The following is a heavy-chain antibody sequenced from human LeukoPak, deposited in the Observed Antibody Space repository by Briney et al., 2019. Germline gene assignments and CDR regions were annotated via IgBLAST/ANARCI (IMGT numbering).Heavy chain of an antibody. Sequence: PGGFLILSRAASWVSASSNYKSWGRQAPGKGLELGSISYSGGSTYYADSVKGRFTISRDNSKNTLYLQMKSPRAADTAVYYCAREAEEQQRSWDYWGQGTLVTVSS. D-gene: IGHD6-13*01. CDR3: AREAEEQQRSWDY. J-gene: IGHJ4*02. CDR2: SYSGGST. CDR1: WVSASSNY. V-gene: IGHV3-53*01.